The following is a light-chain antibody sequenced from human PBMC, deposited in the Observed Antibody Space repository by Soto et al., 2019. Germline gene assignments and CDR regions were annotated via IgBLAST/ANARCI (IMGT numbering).Light chain of an antibody. Sequence: QSVLTQPVSVSGSPRQSITISCTGTSGDVGGYNYVSWYQQHPGKAPKLMIYDVSNRPSGVSNRFSGSKSGNTASLTISGLQAEDEADYYCKSYTSSSTYVFGTGTKVTVL. CDR2: DVS. J-gene: IGLJ1*01. V-gene: IGLV2-14*03. CDR1: SGDVGGYNY. CDR3: KSYTSSSTYV.